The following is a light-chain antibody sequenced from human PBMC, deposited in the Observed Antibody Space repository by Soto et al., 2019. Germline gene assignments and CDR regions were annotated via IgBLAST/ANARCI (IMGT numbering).Light chain of an antibody. Sequence: QSVLTQPASVSGSPGQSITISCTGTRRDVGGYNYVSWYQQYPGKSPKLLIYEVTHWPSGVSNRFSGSKSGNTASLTISGLQAEDEADYYCSSYTISNTLPFVFXTGTKVTV. CDR1: RRDVGGYNY. CDR2: EVT. CDR3: SSYTISNTLPFV. V-gene: IGLV2-14*01. J-gene: IGLJ1*01.